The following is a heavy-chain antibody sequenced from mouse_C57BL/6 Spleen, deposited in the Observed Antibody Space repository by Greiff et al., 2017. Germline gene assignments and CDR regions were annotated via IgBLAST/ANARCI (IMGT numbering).Heavy chain of an antibody. CDR1: GYTFTSYW. CDR2: IYPSDSET. Sequence: QVQLQQPGAELVRPGSSVKLSCKASGYTFTSYWMDWVKQRPGQGLEWIGNIYPSDSETHYNQKFKDKATLTVDKSSSTAYMQLSSLTSEDSAVYYCARSDGYYEGWFAYWGQGTLVTVSA. J-gene: IGHJ3*01. D-gene: IGHD2-3*01. V-gene: IGHV1-61*01. CDR3: ARSDGYYEGWFAY.